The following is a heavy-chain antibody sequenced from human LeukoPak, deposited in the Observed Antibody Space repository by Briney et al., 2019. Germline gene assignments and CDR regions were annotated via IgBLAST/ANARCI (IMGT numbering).Heavy chain of an antibody. CDR3: ARNPSIAARIYYYYMDV. CDR1: GGTFSSYA. CDR2: IIPIFGTA. V-gene: IGHV1-69*05. Sequence: GASVKVSCKASGGTFSSYAISWVRQAPGQGLEWMGRIIPIFGTANYAQKFQGRVTITTDESTRTAYMELSSLRSEDTAEYYCARNPSIAARIYYYYMDVWSKGTTVTVSS. D-gene: IGHD6-6*01. J-gene: IGHJ6*03.